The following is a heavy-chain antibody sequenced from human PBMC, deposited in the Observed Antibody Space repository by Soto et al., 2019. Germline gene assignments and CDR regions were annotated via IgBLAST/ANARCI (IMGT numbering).Heavy chain of an antibody. D-gene: IGHD6-19*01. CDR1: GGTFSSYT. CDR2: IIPILGIA. CDR3: ARSLAVADAFDI. V-gene: IGHV1-69*02. Sequence: SVKVSCKASGGTFSSYTISWVRQAPGQGLEWMGRIIPILGIANYAQKFQGRVTITADKSTSTAYMELSSLGSEDTVVYYCARSLAVADAFDIWGQGTMVTVS. J-gene: IGHJ3*02.